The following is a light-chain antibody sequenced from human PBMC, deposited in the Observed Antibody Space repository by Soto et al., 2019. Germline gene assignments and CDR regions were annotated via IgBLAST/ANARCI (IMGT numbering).Light chain of an antibody. J-gene: IGKJ5*01. CDR2: DAS. CDR1: QDISNY. V-gene: IGKV1-33*01. CDR3: QQYDGLPT. Sequence: DIQMTQSPSALSASVGDRVTITCHASQDISNYLNWYQQKPGKAPKVLIYDASNLGTGVPSRFSGSGSGTDFTFSISSLQPEDVATYYCQQYDGLPTFGQGTRLEIK.